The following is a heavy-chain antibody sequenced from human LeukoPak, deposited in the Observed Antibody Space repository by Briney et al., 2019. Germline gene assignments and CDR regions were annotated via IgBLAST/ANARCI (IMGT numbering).Heavy chain of an antibody. CDR1: GFTFSSYW. V-gene: IGHV3-7*01. CDR3: ASLDYYDSSGYFNY. Sequence: PGGSLRLSCAASGFTFSSYWMSWVRQAPGKGLEWVANIKQDGSEKYYVDSVKGRFTISRDNAKNSLYLQMNSLRAEDTAVYYCASLDYYDSSGYFNYWGQGTLVTVSS. D-gene: IGHD3-22*01. CDR2: IKQDGSEK. J-gene: IGHJ4*02.